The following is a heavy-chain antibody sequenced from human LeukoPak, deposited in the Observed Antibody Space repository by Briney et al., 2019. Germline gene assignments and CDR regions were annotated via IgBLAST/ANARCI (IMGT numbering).Heavy chain of an antibody. J-gene: IGHJ4*02. CDR2: INHSGST. CDR3: ARRSSGH. D-gene: IGHD6-6*01. CDR1: GGSFSGYY. Sequence: PSETLSLTCAVYGGSFSGYYWSWIRQPPGKGLEWIGEINHSGSTNYNPSLKSRVTISVDTSKNQFSLKLSSVTAADTAVYYCARRSSGHWGQGTLVTVSS. V-gene: IGHV4-34*01.